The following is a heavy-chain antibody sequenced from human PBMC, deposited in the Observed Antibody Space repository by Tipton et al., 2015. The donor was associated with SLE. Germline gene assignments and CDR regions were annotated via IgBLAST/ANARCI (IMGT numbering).Heavy chain of an antibody. V-gene: IGHV4-38-2*01. CDR3: ARVAGWIEDAFDI. J-gene: IGHJ3*02. Sequence: TLSLTCVVSDYSIRSNYFWAWIRQPPGKGLEWIGNIYHSGTTYYNPSLKSRVTMSVDTSKSQFSLKLSSVTAADTAVYYCARVAGWIEDAFDIWGQGTMVTVSS. CDR2: IYHSGTT. D-gene: IGHD2-2*03. CDR1: DYSIRSNYF.